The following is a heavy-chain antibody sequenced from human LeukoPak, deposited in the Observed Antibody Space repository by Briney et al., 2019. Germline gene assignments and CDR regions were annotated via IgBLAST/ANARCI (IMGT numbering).Heavy chain of an antibody. CDR1: GFSFSTYT. CDR2: ISGSGSYI. D-gene: IGHD3-3*02. Sequence: GSLRLSCAASGFSFSTYTMNWVRQAPGKGLEWVSSISGSGSYIYYADSVKGRFTISRDNAKNSLFLQMNSLRAEDTAIYYCASHFWNYYRIDYWGQGILVTVSS. V-gene: IGHV3-21*01. J-gene: IGHJ4*02. CDR3: ASHFWNYYRIDY.